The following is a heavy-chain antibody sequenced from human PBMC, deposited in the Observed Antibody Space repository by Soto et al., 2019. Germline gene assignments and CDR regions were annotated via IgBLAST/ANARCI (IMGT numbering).Heavy chain of an antibody. CDR3: ARGRDEYKLGNV. Sequence: QVQLQQWGAGLLKPSETLSLICAVYGGSLSDYYRSWIRQSPGKGLEWIGEIHPSGSTNYNPSLETRVTISVDTSKNQLSLKLTSVTAADTAVYYCARGRDEYKLGNVWGHGTTVTVSS. D-gene: IGHD1-1*01. J-gene: IGHJ6*02. V-gene: IGHV4-34*01. CDR2: IHPSGST. CDR1: GGSLSDYY.